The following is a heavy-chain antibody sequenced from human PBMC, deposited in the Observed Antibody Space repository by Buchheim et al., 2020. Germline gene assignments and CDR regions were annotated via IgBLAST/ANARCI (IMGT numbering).Heavy chain of an antibody. CDR1: GFTFSSYA. Sequence: EVQLLESGGGLVQPGRSLRLSCAASGFTFSSYAMSWVRQAPGKGLEWVSAISGSGGSTYYADSVKGRFTISRDNSKNTLYLQMNSLRAEDTAVYYCAKEGHLGYCSGGSCAMDYWGQGTL. CDR3: AKEGHLGYCSGGSCAMDY. J-gene: IGHJ4*02. D-gene: IGHD2-15*01. V-gene: IGHV3-23*01. CDR2: ISGSGGST.